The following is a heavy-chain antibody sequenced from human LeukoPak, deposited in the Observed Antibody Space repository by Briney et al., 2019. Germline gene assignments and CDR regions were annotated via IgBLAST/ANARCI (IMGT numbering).Heavy chain of an antibody. J-gene: IGHJ6*03. Sequence: GASVKVSCKASGYTFTSHDINWVRQAPGQGLEWMGWMNPNSGSTGYAQQFQGRVTLTRNTSISTAYMELSSLRSEDTAVYFCARGLGWLYYYYYMDVWGKGTTVTVSS. CDR2: MNPNSGST. CDR1: GYTFTSHD. V-gene: IGHV1-8*03. D-gene: IGHD5-12*01. CDR3: ARGLGWLYYYYYMDV.